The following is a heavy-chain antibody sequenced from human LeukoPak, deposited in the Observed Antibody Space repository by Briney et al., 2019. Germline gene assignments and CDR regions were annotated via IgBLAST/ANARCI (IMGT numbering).Heavy chain of an antibody. CDR1: GGSISSSSYY. Sequence: PSETLSLTCTVSGGSISSSSYYWGWIRQPPGKGLEWIGSIYYSGSTYYIPSLKSRATISVDTSKNQFSLKLSSVTAADTAVYYCARGNGDYLYFDYWGQGTLVTVSS. V-gene: IGHV4-39*07. CDR2: IYYSGST. J-gene: IGHJ4*02. CDR3: ARGNGDYLYFDY. D-gene: IGHD4-17*01.